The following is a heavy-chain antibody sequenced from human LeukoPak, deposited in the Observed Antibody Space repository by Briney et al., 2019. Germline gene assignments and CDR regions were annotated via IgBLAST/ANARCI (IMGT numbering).Heavy chain of an antibody. V-gene: IGHV1-8*01. CDR2: MNPNSGNT. CDR1: GYSITSFD. CDR3: ARGIETYYYDSSGPTTSGWYFDL. Sequence: GASVKVSCKASGYSITSFDINWVRQTTGQGLEWMGWMNPNSGNTGYAQKFQGRVTMTRNTSISTAYMELSSLRSEDTAVYYCARGIETYYYDSSGPTTSGWYFDLWGRGTLVTVSS. D-gene: IGHD3-22*01. J-gene: IGHJ2*01.